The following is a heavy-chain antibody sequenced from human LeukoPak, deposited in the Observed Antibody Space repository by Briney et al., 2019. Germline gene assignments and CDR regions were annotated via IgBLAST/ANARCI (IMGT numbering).Heavy chain of an antibody. CDR3: AKSRIKVPAAPFDY. Sequence: PGGSLRLSCAASGCTFSSYAMSWVRQAPGKGLEWVSAISGSGGSTYYADSVKGRFTISRDNSKNTLYLQMNSLRAEDTAVYYCAKSRIKVPAAPFDYWGQGTLVTVSS. CDR1: GCTFSSYA. J-gene: IGHJ4*02. V-gene: IGHV3-23*01. CDR2: ISGSGGST. D-gene: IGHD2-2*01.